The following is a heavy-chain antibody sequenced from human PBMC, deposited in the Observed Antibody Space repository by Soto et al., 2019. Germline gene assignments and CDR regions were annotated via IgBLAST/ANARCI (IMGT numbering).Heavy chain of an antibody. V-gene: IGHV1-18*04. J-gene: IGHJ5*02. CDR3: ARAPYCGGDCYLNWFEP. Sequence: ASVKVSCKASGYTFTSYGISWVRQAPGQGLEWMGWISAYNGNTNYAQKLQGRVTMTTDTSTSTAYMELRSLRSDDTAVYYCARAPYCGGDCYLNWFEPWGQGTRVTVPS. D-gene: IGHD2-21*02. CDR2: ISAYNGNT. CDR1: GYTFTSYG.